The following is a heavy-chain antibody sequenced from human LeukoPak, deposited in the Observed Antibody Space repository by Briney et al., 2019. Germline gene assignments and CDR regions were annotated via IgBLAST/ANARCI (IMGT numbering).Heavy chain of an antibody. J-gene: IGHJ2*01. D-gene: IGHD5-24*01. CDR3: ARDSEWRWLDSDI. Sequence: PSETLSLTCTVSGGSISNYYWSWIRQPPAKGLEWIGYIHSSGSTNYNPSLKSRVIIPVDTSKNQFSLKLSSVTAADTAVYDSARDSEWRWLDSDIWGRGNLVTVSS. V-gene: IGHV4-59*01. CDR1: GGSISNYY. CDR2: IHSSGST.